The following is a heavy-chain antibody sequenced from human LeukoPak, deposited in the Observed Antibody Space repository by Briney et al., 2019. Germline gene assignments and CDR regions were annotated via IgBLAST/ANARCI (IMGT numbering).Heavy chain of an antibody. D-gene: IGHD3-22*01. V-gene: IGHV4-59*01. CDR1: GDSIRNYC. J-gene: IGHJ4*02. Sequence: SETLSLTCTVSGDSIRNYCWTWIRQPPGKALEWIGYIYYSGSTNYNPSLKSRVTISVDTSKNQFSLKLSSVTAADTAVYYCARVYYHSSAYYLYFFDYWGQGTLVTVSS. CDR2: IYYSGST. CDR3: ARVYYHSSAYYLYFFDY.